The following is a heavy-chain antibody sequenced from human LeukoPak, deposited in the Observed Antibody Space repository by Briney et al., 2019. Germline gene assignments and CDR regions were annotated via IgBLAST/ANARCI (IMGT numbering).Heavy chain of an antibody. CDR1: GGSISSYY. D-gene: IGHD3-16*01. CDR2: IYYSGST. V-gene: IGHV4-59*01. CDR3: ARDGAPGGLAYFDY. Sequence: SETLSLTCTVSGGSISSYYWSWIRQPPGKGLEWIGYIYYSGSTNYNPSLKSRVTISVDTSKTQFSLKINSVTAADTAVYYCARDGAPGGLAYFDYWGQGTLVTVPS. J-gene: IGHJ4*02.